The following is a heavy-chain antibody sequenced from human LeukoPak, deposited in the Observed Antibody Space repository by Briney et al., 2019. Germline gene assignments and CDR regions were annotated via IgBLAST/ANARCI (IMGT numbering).Heavy chain of an antibody. J-gene: IGHJ4*02. CDR2: ISGSGGST. D-gene: IGHD3-22*01. CDR1: GFTFRSYA. CDR3: AKPVKIITMIVGYDY. Sequence: GGSLRLSCAASGFTFRSYAMNWVRQAPGKGLEWVSAISGSGGSTYYADSVKGRFTISRDNSKNTLYLQMNSLRAEDTAVYFCAKPVKIITMIVGYDYWGQGTLVTVSS. V-gene: IGHV3-23*01.